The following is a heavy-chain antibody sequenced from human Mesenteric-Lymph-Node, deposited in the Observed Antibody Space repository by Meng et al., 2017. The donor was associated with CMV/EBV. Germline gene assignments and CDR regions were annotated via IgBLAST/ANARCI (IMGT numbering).Heavy chain of an antibody. J-gene: IGHJ4*02. Sequence: SETLSLTCSVSGVSISTTNYCWGWIRQPPGKGLEWIGSICYTGITYYNPSLKSRVTISVDTSKNQFSLRLSSVTAADMAVYYCAKDGRIFGVVSFDYWGQGTLVTVSS. CDR2: ICYTGIT. D-gene: IGHD3-3*02. CDR3: AKDGRIFGVVSFDY. V-gene: IGHV4-39*07. CDR1: GVSISTTNYC.